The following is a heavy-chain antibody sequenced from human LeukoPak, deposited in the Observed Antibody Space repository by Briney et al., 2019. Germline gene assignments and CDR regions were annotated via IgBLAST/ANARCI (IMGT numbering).Heavy chain of an antibody. Sequence: SVKVSCKASGGTFSSYAISWVRQAPGQGLEWMGGIIPIFGTANYAQKFQGRVTITTDESTSTAYMELSSLRSEDTAVYYCARGASAGWGCSSTSCYRLDYWGQRTLVTVSS. CDR3: ARGASAGWGCSSTSCYRLDY. V-gene: IGHV1-69*05. J-gene: IGHJ4*02. CDR1: GGTFSSYA. CDR2: IIPIFGTA. D-gene: IGHD2-2*01.